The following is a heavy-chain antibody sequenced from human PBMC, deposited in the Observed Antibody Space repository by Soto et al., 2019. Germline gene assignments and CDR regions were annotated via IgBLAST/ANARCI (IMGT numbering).Heavy chain of an antibody. D-gene: IGHD6-13*01. CDR2: IWYDGSNK. Sequence: GGSLRLSCAASGFTFSSYGMHWVRQAPGKGLEWVAVIWYDGSNKYYADSVKGRFTISRDNSKNTLYLQMNSLRAEDTAVYYCARDFETVSSNFDYWGQGTLVTVSS. J-gene: IGHJ4*02. CDR3: ARDFETVSSNFDY. CDR1: GFTFSSYG. V-gene: IGHV3-33*01.